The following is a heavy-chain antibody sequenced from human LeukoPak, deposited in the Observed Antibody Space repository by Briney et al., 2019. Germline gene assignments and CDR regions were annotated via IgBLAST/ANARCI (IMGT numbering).Heavy chain of an antibody. D-gene: IGHD1-26*01. CDR1: GFTFSSYA. J-gene: IGHJ4*01. Sequence: GGSLRLSCAASGFTFSSYAMSWVRQPPGKGLEWVSAISGSGTITYYTDSVKGRFTISRDGSQNTLYLQMDSLRADDTAVYYCAKSSYSGTYYPGADWGQGTLVTVSS. CDR2: ISGSGTIT. CDR3: AKSSYSGTYYPGAD. V-gene: IGHV3-23*01.